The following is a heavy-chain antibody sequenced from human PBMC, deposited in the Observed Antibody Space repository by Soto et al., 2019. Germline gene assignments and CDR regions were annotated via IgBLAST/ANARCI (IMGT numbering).Heavy chain of an antibody. J-gene: IGHJ6*02. CDR2: ISYSGTT. CDR1: GDSISSGGSY. V-gene: IGHV4-31*11. D-gene: IGHD4-17*01. CDR3: ARDSVKERGQAHFYFGMDV. Sequence: ASETLSLTCAVSGDSISSGGSYWTWIRQHPGKGLEWIGYISYSGTTYYNPSLKSRLTISVDTSKNQFSLNLSSVTAADTAVFYFARDSVKERGQAHFYFGMDVWGQGTTVTVSS.